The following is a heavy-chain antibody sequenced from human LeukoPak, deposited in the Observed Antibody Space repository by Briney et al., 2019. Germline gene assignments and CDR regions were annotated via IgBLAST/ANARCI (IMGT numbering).Heavy chain of an antibody. CDR3: ARDRGTAGDY. D-gene: IGHD6-13*01. J-gene: IGHJ4*02. V-gene: IGHV3-48*01. CDR2: ISSSSSTI. CDR1: GFTFSSYS. Sequence: GGSLRLSCAASGFTFSSYSMNWVRQAPGKGLEWVSYISSSSSTIYYADSVKGRFTISRDNAKNSPYLQMSSLRAEDTAVYYCARDRGTAGDYWGQGTLVTVSS.